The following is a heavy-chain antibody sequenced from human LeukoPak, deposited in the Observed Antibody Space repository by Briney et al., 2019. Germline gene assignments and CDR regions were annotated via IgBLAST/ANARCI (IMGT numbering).Heavy chain of an antibody. D-gene: IGHD2-15*01. J-gene: IGHJ4*02. CDR3: ARDNNCSGGSCYLFDY. Sequence: SETLSLTCGVYGGSFSGYYWSWIRQPPGKGLEWIGYIYYSGSTNCNPSLKSRVTISVDTSKNQFSLKLSSVTAADTAVYYCARDNNCSGGSCYLFDYWGQGTLVTVSS. V-gene: IGHV4-59*01. CDR1: GGSFSGYY. CDR2: IYYSGST.